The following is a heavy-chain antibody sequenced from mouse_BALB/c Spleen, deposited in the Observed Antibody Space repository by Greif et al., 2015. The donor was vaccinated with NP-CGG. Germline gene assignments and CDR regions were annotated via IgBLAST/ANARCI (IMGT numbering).Heavy chain of an antibody. CDR2: IHPNFGNT. D-gene: IGHD2-4*01. CDR3: AKSGDYDNSFDY. J-gene: IGHJ2*01. Sequence: QVQLQQSGSVLVRPGASVKLSCKASGYTFTSSWMHWAKQRPGQGLEWIGEIHPNFGNTNYNEKFKGKATLTVDTSSSTAYVDLSSLTPEDSAVYYCAKSGDYDNSFDYWGQGTTLTVSS. CDR1: GYTFTSSW. V-gene: IGHV1S130*01.